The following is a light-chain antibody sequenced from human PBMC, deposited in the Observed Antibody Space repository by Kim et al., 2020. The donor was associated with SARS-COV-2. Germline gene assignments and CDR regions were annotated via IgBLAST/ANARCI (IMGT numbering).Light chain of an antibody. CDR3: QKCDSAPWT. CDR2: AAS. J-gene: IGKJ1*01. CDR1: QDISNY. V-gene: IGKV1-27*01. Sequence: DIQMTQSPSSLSASVGDRVTITCRASQDISNYLAWFQLKPGKAPKLLIYAASALQPGVPSRFSGSGSGTDFTLTVTSLQPEDVAIYCCQKCDSAPWTFGQGTKVDIK.